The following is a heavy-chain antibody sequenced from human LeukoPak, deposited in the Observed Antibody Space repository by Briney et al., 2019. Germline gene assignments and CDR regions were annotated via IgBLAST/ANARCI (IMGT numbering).Heavy chain of an antibody. Sequence: GGSLRLSCAVSGFTFSTYWVHWVRQAPGKGLVWVSRINTDGTITNYADSVKGRFTISRDNAKNMLHLQMNSLRADDTAVYYCSRSTFGQYDYWGQGTLVTVSS. CDR3: SRSTFGQYDY. V-gene: IGHV3-74*01. CDR2: INTDGTIT. J-gene: IGHJ4*02. D-gene: IGHD3-16*01. CDR1: GFTFSTYW.